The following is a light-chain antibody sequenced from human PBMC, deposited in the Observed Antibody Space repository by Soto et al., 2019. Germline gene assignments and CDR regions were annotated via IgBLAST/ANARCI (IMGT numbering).Light chain of an antibody. V-gene: IGKV1-5*01. Sequence: IQMTQSPSSLSASVGDRVTITCQATQDISRWLALYQQKPGRAPKLLIYDASTLESGVPSRFSGSGSETEFTLTISRLQPDDFATYFCHSRALGQGTRLEIK. CDR3: HSRA. CDR2: DAS. J-gene: IGKJ5*01. CDR1: QDISRW.